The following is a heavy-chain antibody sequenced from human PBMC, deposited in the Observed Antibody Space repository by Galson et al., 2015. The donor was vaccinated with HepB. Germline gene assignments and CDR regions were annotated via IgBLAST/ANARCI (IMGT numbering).Heavy chain of an antibody. CDR3: ARTRRFGELRY. CDR2: ISYDGSNK. Sequence: SLRLSCAASGFTFSSYAMHWVRQAPGKGLEWVAVISYDGSNKYYADSVKGRFTISRDNSKNTLYLQMNSLRAEDTAVYYCARTRRFGELRYWGQGTLVTVSS. V-gene: IGHV3-30*04. J-gene: IGHJ4*02. CDR1: GFTFSSYA. D-gene: IGHD3-10*01.